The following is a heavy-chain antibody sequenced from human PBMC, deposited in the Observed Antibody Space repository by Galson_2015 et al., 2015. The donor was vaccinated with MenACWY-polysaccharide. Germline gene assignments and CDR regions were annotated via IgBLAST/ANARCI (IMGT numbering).Heavy chain of an antibody. D-gene: IGHD5-24*01. V-gene: IGHV3-7*01. CDR3: ANWRWLPH. Sequence: SLRLSCAASGLTFSSSWMNWVRQAPGKGLEWVAGIKPDGSEKYYVDSVKGRFSISRDNAKNSLYLQMNSLRAEDTAVYYCANWRWLPHWGQGTLVTVSS. CDR2: IKPDGSEK. J-gene: IGHJ4*02. CDR1: GLTFSSSW.